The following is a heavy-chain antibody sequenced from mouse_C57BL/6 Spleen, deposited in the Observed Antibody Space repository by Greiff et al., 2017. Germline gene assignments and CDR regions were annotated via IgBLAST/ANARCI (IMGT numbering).Heavy chain of an antibody. CDR3: ARYYGSSYDYYAMDY. V-gene: IGHV1-69*01. J-gene: IGHJ4*01. D-gene: IGHD1-1*01. CDR1: GYTFTSYW. CDR2: IDPSDSYT. Sequence: VQLQQPGAELVMPGASVKLSCKASGYTFTSYWMHWVKQRPGQGLEWIGEIDPSDSYTNYNQKFKGKSTLTVDKSSSTAYMQLSSLTSEDSAVYDCARYYGSSYDYYAMDYWGQGTSVTVSS.